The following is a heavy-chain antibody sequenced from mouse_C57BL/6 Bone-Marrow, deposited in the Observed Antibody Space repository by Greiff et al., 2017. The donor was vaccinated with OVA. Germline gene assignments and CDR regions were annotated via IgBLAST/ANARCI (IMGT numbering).Heavy chain of an antibody. J-gene: IGHJ1*03. V-gene: IGHV1-18*01. Sequence: EVQVVQSGPELVKPGASVKISCKASGYTFTDYYMDWVKQSHGKSLEWIGDINPNNGGTIYNQKFKGKATLTVDKSSSTAYMELRSLTSEDAAVYDCARRGLLLRCFDVWGTGTTVTVSA. D-gene: IGHD1-1*01. CDR2: INPNNGGT. CDR3: ARRGLLLRCFDV. CDR1: GYTFTDYY.